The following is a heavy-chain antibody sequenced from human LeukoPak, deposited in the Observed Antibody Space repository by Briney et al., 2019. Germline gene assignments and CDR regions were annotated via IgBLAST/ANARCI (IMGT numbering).Heavy chain of an antibody. CDR2: ISSSSSSYK. V-gene: IGHV3-21*01. Sequence: GGSLRLSCVASGFTFNTYNMHWVRQAPGKGLEWVSTISSSSSSYKYYADSVRGRFTISRDNAKDTLYLQMNSLRAEDTAVYYCVRDDRSYGVDYWGQGTPVTVSS. J-gene: IGHJ4*02. CDR3: VRDDRSYGVDY. CDR1: GFTFNTYN. D-gene: IGHD4-17*01.